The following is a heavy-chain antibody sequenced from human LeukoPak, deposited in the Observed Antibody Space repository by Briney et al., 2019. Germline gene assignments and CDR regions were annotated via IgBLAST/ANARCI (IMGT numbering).Heavy chain of an antibody. Sequence: SVKVSCKASGGTFSIYAISWVRQAPGQGLEWMGGIIPIFGTANYAQKFQGRVTITADESTSTAYMELSSLRSEDTAVCYCAREGIAAAGTPYGMDVWGQGTTVTVSS. D-gene: IGHD6-13*01. CDR1: GGTFSIYA. CDR3: AREGIAAAGTPYGMDV. V-gene: IGHV1-69*01. CDR2: IIPIFGTA. J-gene: IGHJ6*02.